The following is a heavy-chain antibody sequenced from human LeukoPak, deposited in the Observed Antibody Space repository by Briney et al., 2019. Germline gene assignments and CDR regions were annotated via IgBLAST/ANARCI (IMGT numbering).Heavy chain of an antibody. Sequence: GGSLRLSCAASGFTFSNYGMNWVRQAPGEGLGWVSVTDTSGVITYYTDSVKGRFTISRDNSKNTLNLQMDSLRVEDTAVYYCAKGDTGVIRRYYLDSWGQGTLVTVSS. D-gene: IGHD5-18*01. V-gene: IGHV3-23*05. CDR1: GFTFSNYG. CDR3: AKGDTGVIRRYYLDS. CDR2: TDTSGVIT. J-gene: IGHJ4*02.